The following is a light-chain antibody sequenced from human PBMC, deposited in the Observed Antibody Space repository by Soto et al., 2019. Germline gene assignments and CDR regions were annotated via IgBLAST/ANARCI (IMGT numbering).Light chain of an antibody. Sequence: QSVLTQPASVSGSPGQSITISCTGTSSDVGAYKYVSWYQQLPGKAPKLMIYEVSNRPSGVSSRFSGSKSGNTASLTISGLQAEDEADYYCSSYTSSSTLVFGGGTKVTVL. CDR2: EVS. CDR1: SSDVGAYKY. J-gene: IGLJ3*02. CDR3: SSYTSSSTLV. V-gene: IGLV2-14*01.